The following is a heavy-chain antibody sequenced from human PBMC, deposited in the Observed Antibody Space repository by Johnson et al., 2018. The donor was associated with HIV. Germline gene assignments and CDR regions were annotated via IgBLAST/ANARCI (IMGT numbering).Heavy chain of an antibody. CDR1: GFTFSSYA. J-gene: IGHJ3*02. Sequence: QMLLVESGGGVVQPGRSLRLSCAASGFTFSSYAMHWVRQAPGKGLEWVAVISYDGSNTYYADSVKGRFTISRDNSKNTLYLQMNSLRAEDTAVYYCARVARHDGWWFDAFDIWGQGTMVTVSS. V-gene: IGHV3-30*04. CDR2: ISYDGSNT. D-gene: IGHD2-15*01. CDR3: ARVARHDGWWFDAFDI.